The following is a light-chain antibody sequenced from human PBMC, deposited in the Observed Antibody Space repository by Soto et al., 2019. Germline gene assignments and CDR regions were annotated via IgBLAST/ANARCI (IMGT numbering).Light chain of an antibody. CDR3: AAWDDSMNFRV. CDR2: SNN. CDR1: SSNIGSNT. V-gene: IGLV1-44*01. J-gene: IGLJ2*01. Sequence: QSVLTQPPSASGTPGQRVTISCSGSSSNIGSNTVNWYQQLPGTAPKLLIYSNNQRPSGVPDRFSGSKSGTSASLAISGLQSEDEADYYCAAWDDSMNFRVFGGGTKLTVL.